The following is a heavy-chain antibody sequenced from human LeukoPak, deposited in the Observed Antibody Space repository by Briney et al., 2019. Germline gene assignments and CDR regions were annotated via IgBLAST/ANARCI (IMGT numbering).Heavy chain of an antibody. CDR3: ARDASRDGYNWLYWYFDL. J-gene: IGHJ2*01. V-gene: IGHV4-59*12. D-gene: IGHD5-24*01. CDR1: GASISGYY. Sequence: PSETLSLTCTVSGASISGYYWSWIRQPPGKGLEWIGYIYYSGSTNYNPSLKSRVTISVDTSKNQFSLKLSSVTAADTAVYYCARDASRDGYNWLYWYFDLWGRGTLVTVSS. CDR2: IYYSGST.